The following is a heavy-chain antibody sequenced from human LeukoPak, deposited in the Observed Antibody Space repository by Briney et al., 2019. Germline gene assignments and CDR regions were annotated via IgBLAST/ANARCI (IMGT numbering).Heavy chain of an antibody. CDR1: GFTFCDYA. V-gene: IGHV3-49*03. D-gene: IGHD5-24*01. J-gene: IGHJ4*02. Sequence: GRSLRLSCTASGFTFCDYAMTWFRQAPGKGLEWVGFIRSKAYGGTTEYAASVKGRFTISRDDSKSIAYLQMNSLKTEDTAVYYCSRVEMATIRVDDWGQGTLVTVSS. CDR2: IRSKAYGGTT. CDR3: SRVEMATIRVDD.